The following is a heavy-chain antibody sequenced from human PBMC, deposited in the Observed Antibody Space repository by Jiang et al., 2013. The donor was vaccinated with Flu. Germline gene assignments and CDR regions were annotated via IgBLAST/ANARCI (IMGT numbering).Heavy chain of an antibody. Sequence: VESGGGVVQPGRSLRLSCAASGFTFSSYGMHWVRQAPGKGLEWVAVISYDGSNKYYADSVKGRFTISRDNSKNTLYLQMNSLRAEDTAVYYCAKDFRTEYYFDYWGQGTLVTVSS. CDR3: AKDFRTEYYFDY. CDR2: ISYDGSNK. V-gene: IGHV3-30*18. D-gene: IGHD1-1*01. CDR1: GFTFSSYG. J-gene: IGHJ4*02.